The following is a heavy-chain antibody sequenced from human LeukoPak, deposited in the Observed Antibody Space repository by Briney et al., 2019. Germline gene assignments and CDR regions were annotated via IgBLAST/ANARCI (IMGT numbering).Heavy chain of an antibody. Sequence: GGSLRLSCAASGFTFSSYAMSWVRQAPGKGLEWVSAISGSGGSTYYADSVKDRFTISRDNSKNTLYLQMNSLRAEDTAVYYCAKDPYRDSSGYSNYWGQGTLVTVSS. J-gene: IGHJ4*02. D-gene: IGHD3-22*01. CDR3: AKDPYRDSSGYSNY. CDR1: GFTFSSYA. V-gene: IGHV3-23*01. CDR2: ISGSGGST.